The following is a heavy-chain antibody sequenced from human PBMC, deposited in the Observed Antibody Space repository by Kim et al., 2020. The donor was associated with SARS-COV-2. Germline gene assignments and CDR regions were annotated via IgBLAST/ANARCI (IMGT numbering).Heavy chain of an antibody. CDR2: IYYSGST. Sequence: SETLSLTCTVSGGSISSYYWSWIRQPPGKGLEWIGYIYYSGSTNYNPSLKSRVTISVDTSKNQFSLKLSSVTAADTAVYYCAGTNFDWLPSRFDYWGQGTLVTVSS. CDR1: GGSISSYY. D-gene: IGHD3-9*01. V-gene: IGHV4-59*01. J-gene: IGHJ4*02. CDR3: AGTNFDWLPSRFDY.